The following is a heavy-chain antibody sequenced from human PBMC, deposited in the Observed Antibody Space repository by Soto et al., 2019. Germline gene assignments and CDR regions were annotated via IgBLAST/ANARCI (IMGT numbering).Heavy chain of an antibody. CDR3: AKALRGGFRPFDY. Sequence: QVQLVESGGGVVQPGRSLRLSCAASGFTFSSYGMHWVRQAPGKGLEWVAVISYDGSNKYYADSVKGRFTISRDNSKNTLYLQMTSLRAEDTAVYDCAKALRGGFRPFDYWGQGTLVTVSS. CDR2: ISYDGSNK. D-gene: IGHD5-12*01. V-gene: IGHV3-30*18. J-gene: IGHJ4*02. CDR1: GFTFSSYG.